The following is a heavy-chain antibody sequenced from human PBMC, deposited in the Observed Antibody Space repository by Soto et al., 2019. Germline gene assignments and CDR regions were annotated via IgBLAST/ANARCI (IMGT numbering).Heavy chain of an antibody. CDR1: GFTFSSYW. V-gene: IGHV3-74*01. J-gene: IGHJ3*02. CDR2: INSDGSST. D-gene: IGHD6-19*01. CDR3: AREGHSSGWDLVAFDI. Sequence: GGSLRLSCAASGFTFSSYWMHWVRQAPGKGLVWVSRINSDGSSTSYADSVKGRFTISRDNAKNTLYLQMNSLRAEDTAVYYCAREGHSSGWDLVAFDIWGQGTMVTVSS.